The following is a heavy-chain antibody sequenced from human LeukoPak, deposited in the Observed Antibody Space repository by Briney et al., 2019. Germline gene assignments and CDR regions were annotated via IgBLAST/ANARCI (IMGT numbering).Heavy chain of an antibody. D-gene: IGHD1-26*01. CDR2: VREDGAVK. J-gene: IGHJ4*02. V-gene: IGHV3-7*01. CDR3: ASLAGGYFIDH. CDR1: GFIFNKYW. Sequence: GGSLRLSCTASGFIFNKYWMSWVRQAPGKGLEWVATVREDGAVKYYEDSVKGRITISRDNAKNSLYLQINSPRVEDTAVYYCASLAGGYFIDHWGQGTLVTVSS.